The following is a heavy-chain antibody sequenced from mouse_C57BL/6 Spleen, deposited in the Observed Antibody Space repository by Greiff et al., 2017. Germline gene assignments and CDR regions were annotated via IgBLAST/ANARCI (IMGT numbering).Heavy chain of an antibody. D-gene: IGHD2-3*01. CDR3: ARGGGWLPPYAMDY. V-gene: IGHV1-18*01. CDR2: INPNNGGT. CDR1: GYTFTDYN. Sequence: VQLQQSGPELVKPGASVKIPCKASGYTFTDYNMDWVKQSHGKSLEWIGNINPNNGGTIYNQKFKGKATLTVDKSSSTAYMELRSLTSEDTAVYYCARGGGWLPPYAMDYWGQGTSVTVSS. J-gene: IGHJ4*01.